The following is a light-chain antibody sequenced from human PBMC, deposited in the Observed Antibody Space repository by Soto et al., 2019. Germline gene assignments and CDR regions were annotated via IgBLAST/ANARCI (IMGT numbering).Light chain of an antibody. Sequence: QSVLTQPPSVSGTPGQTATITCSGSSTNIGSSSVKWYQQFPGAAPRLLIYSNALRPSGIPNRFSGSKSGTSASLAISGLQPEDEADYYCAAWDDRLMGVFGPGTKVTVL. CDR1: STNIGSSS. CDR3: AAWDDRLMGV. CDR2: SNA. J-gene: IGLJ1*01. V-gene: IGLV1-44*01.